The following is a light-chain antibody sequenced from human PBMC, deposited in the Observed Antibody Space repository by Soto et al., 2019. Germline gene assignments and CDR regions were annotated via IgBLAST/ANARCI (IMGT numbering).Light chain of an antibody. CDR1: QGVTTN. J-gene: IGKJ5*01. CDR2: DVS. V-gene: IGKV3-15*01. CDR3: QQYNNWPFS. Sequence: EIALTQSPASLSVSPGDRVTLSCRAGQGVTTNFAWYQQKSGQSPRLLIYDVSTRATGVPARFSGTGSETDFTLTISGLQSEDSAVYFCQQYNNWPFSFGQGTRLEIK.